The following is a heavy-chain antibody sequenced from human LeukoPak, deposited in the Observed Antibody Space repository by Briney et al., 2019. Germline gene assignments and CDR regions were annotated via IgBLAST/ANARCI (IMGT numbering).Heavy chain of an antibody. V-gene: IGHV4-34*01. J-gene: IGHJ5*02. CDR3: AREKALPAAKYNWFDP. D-gene: IGHD2-2*01. CDR2: INHSGST. Sequence: SETLSLTCAVYGGSFSGYYWSWIRQPPGKGLEWIGEINHSGSTNYNPSLKSRVTISVDTSKNQFSLKLSSVTAADTAVYYCAREKALPAAKYNWFDPWGQGTLVTVSS. CDR1: GGSFSGYY.